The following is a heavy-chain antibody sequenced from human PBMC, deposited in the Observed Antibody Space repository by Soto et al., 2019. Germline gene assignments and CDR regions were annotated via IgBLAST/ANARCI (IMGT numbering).Heavy chain of an antibody. V-gene: IGHV1-69*13. J-gene: IGHJ4*02. CDR3: ARAVNYYDSRQLDY. Sequence: GASVKVSCKASGGTFSSYAISWVRQAPGQGLEWMGGIIPIFGTANYAQKFQGRVTITADESTSTAYMELSSLRSEDTAVYYCARAVNYYDSRQLDYWCQGTLVTVSS. CDR1: GGTFSSYA. CDR2: IIPIFGTA. D-gene: IGHD3-22*01.